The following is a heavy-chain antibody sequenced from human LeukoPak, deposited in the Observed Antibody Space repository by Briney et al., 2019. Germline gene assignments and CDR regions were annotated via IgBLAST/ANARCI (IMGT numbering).Heavy chain of an antibody. D-gene: IGHD1-1*01. CDR3: VKSGTLLREGFNY. J-gene: IGHJ4*02. CDR1: GASINIRYHY. Sequence: SETLSLTCTVSGASINIRYHYWGWIRQSPGKGLEWIGSMDYTGETYYSPSLQSRVTISVYTPRNQFSLNLHSMTAADTAVYYCVKSGTLLREGFNYWGQGTLVTVSS. V-gene: IGHV4-39*01. CDR2: MDYTGET.